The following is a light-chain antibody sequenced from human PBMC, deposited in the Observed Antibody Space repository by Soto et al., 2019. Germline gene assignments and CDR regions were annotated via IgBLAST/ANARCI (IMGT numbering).Light chain of an antibody. CDR1: RGISTW. Sequence: DIQVTQSPSSVSASVGDRVTITCRASRGISTWLTWYQQKPGKAPKLLISAASSLQSGVPSRFSGSGSGTDFTLTVSSLQPEDFATYYCQQSYTFPWTFGQGTKVEIK. CDR3: QQSYTFPWT. CDR2: AAS. V-gene: IGKV1D-12*01. J-gene: IGKJ1*01.